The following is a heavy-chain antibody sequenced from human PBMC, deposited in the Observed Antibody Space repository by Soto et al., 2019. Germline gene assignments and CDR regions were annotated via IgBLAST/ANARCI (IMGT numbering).Heavy chain of an antibody. J-gene: IGHJ4*02. CDR2: ISGSGGST. V-gene: IGHV3-23*01. CDR1: GFTFISYA. CDR3: AKDRAPAMVSPFDY. Sequence: PGGSLRLSCASSGFTFISYAMSWVRQAPGKGLEWVSAISGSGGSTYYADSVKGRFTISRDNSKNTLYLQMNSLRAEDTAVYYCAKDRAPAMVSPFDYWGQGTLVTVSS. D-gene: IGHD5-18*01.